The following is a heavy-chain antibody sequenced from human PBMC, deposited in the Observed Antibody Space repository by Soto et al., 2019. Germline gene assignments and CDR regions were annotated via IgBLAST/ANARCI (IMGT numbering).Heavy chain of an antibody. CDR2: ISGSGGST. CDR1: GFTFSSYA. V-gene: IGHV3-23*01. Sequence: GGSLRLSCAASGFTFSSYAMSWVRQAPGKGLEWVSAISGSGGSTYYADSVKGRFTISRDNSKNTLYLQMNSLRAEDTAVYYCTRLSEGEYYHYGTDIWGQGTTVTVSS. J-gene: IGHJ6*02. CDR3: TRLSEGEYYHYGTDI.